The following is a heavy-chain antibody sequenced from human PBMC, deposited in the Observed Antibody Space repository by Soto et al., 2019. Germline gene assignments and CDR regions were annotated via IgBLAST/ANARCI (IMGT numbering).Heavy chain of an antibody. J-gene: IGHJ6*01. CDR2: ISGSGGST. V-gene: IGHV3-23*01. Sequence: GGSLSLSCAASGCPFSSYGRTWGGQAPGKGVEGVSAISGSGGSTYYADSVKGRFTISRDNAKNTLYLQMNSLIAEDTAVYYCAKASYGSRWYGYSYYGMDAWRDRTMVTVS. CDR1: GCPFSSYG. D-gene: IGHD6-19*01. CDR3: AKASYGSRWYGYSYYGMDA.